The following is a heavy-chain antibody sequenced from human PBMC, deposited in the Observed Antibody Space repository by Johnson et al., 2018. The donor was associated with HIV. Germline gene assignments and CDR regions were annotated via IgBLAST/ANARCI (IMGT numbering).Heavy chain of an antibody. V-gene: IGHV3-7*01. CDR2: IKQDGSEK. CDR3: ARDRYYDILTGYYNEADAFDI. CDR1: GFTFSSYW. D-gene: IGHD3-9*01. J-gene: IGHJ3*02. Sequence: MLLVESGGGLVQPGGSLRLSCAASGFTFSSYWMSWVRQAPGKGLEWVANIKQDGSEKYYVDSVKGRFTISRDNAKNSLYLQMNSLRAEDTAVYYCARDRYYDILTGYYNEADAFDIWGQGTMVTVSS.